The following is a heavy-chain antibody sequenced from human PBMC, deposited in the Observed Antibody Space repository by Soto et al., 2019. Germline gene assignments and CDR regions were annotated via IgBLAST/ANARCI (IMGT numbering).Heavy chain of an antibody. CDR2: ITNKENGEAT. J-gene: IGHJ4*02. Sequence: EVQLVESGGGLVEPGGSLRLSCAASGFSFPNAWMTWVRQAPGKGLAWVGRITNKENGEATKYAAPVKGRFTISRDDSENILYLQMDCLQTEDTAVYYCTSGRFGSNEWSFDYWGQGTLVTVSS. D-gene: IGHD2-8*01. CDR3: TSGRFGSNEWSFDY. V-gene: IGHV3-15*06. CDR1: GFSFPNAW.